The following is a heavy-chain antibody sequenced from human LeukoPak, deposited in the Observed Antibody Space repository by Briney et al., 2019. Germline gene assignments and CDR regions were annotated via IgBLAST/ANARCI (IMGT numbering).Heavy chain of an antibody. Sequence: SETLSLTCAVSGGSISSSSYYWGWIRHPPGKGLEWIGSIYYSGSTYYNPSLKSRVTISVDTSKNQFSLKLSSVTAADTAVYYCARHSYYYGSGSYHFNWFDPWGQGTLVTVSS. CDR1: GGSISSSSYY. CDR2: IYYSGST. D-gene: IGHD3-10*01. V-gene: IGHV4-39*01. CDR3: ARHSYYYGSGSYHFNWFDP. J-gene: IGHJ5*02.